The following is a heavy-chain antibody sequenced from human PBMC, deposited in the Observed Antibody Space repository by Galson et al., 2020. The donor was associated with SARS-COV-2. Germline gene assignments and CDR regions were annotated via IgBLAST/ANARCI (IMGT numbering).Heavy chain of an antibody. V-gene: IGHV3-7*03. J-gene: IGHJ2*01. CDR2: IKQDGSEM. Sequence: GGSLRLSCAASGFSFSTYWMSWVRQAPGKGLEWVANIKQDGSEMHYVDSVDGRFIVSRDNAKNSLYLQMNGLRAEDAAVYYCARGSSRDWYFDLWGHGTLVTVSS. CDR3: ARGSSRDWYFDL. D-gene: IGHD2-2*01. CDR1: GFSFSTYW.